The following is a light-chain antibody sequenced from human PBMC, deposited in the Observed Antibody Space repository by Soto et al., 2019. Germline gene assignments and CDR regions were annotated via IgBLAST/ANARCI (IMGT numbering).Light chain of an antibody. Sequence: IGMTQPPPPLSVSSGARATVPCRASQSVSNNLAWYQQKPGQAPRLLIYGASTRATGIPARFSGSGYGTEFTLTISSLQSEDFAVYYCQQYNNWPLTFGGGTKVDIK. V-gene: IGKV3-15*01. CDR3: QQYNNWPLT. CDR1: QSVSNN. CDR2: GAS. J-gene: IGKJ4*01.